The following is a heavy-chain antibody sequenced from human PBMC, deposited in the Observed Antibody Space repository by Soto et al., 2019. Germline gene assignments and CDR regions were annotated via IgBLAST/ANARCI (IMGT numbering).Heavy chain of an antibody. D-gene: IGHD5-12*01. J-gene: IGHJ5*02. CDR3: AKDGWSSGYGTNWFDP. Sequence: GGSLRLSCAASGFTFSSYAMSWVRQAPGKGLEWVSAISGSGGSTYYADSVKGRFTISRDNSNNTLYLQMNSLRAEDTAVYYCAKDGWSSGYGTNWFDPWGQGTLVTVSS. V-gene: IGHV3-23*01. CDR1: GFTFSSYA. CDR2: ISGSGGST.